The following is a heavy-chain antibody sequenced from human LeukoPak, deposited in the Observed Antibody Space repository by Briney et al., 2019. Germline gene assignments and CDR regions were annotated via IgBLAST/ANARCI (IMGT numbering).Heavy chain of an antibody. CDR3: AGLGGTKGY. CDR2: IYHSGST. Sequence: SETLSLTCAVSGYSISSGYYWGWIRQPPGKGLEWIGSIYHSGSTYYNPSPKSRVTISVDTSKNQFSLKLSSVTAADTAVYYCAGLGGTKGYWGQGTLVTVSS. D-gene: IGHD2-2*01. J-gene: IGHJ4*02. CDR1: GYSISSGYY. V-gene: IGHV4-38-2*01.